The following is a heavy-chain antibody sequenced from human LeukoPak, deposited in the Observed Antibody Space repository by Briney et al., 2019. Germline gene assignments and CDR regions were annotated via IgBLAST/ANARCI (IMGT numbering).Heavy chain of an antibody. CDR1: GFIFTDHW. CDR2: IKEDESAK. V-gene: IGHV3-7*01. D-gene: IGHD3-16*01. J-gene: IGHJ4*02. CDR3: ARAVDVADY. Sequence: GGSLRLSCVASGFIFTDHWMSWVRQAPGRGLDWVANIKEDESAKFYADSVRGRFTISRDNAKNSVYLEMNNLRVEDTAVYYCARAVDVADYWGRGALVTVSS.